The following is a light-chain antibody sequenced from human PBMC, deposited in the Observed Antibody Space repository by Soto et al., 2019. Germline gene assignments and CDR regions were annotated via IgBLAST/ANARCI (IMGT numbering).Light chain of an antibody. V-gene: IGKV3-15*01. CDR3: QQYDNWPLT. CDR1: QSVSSN. J-gene: IGKJ4*01. Sequence: EIVVTQSPATLSVSPGERATLSCRASQSVSSNLAWYQQKPGQAPRLLIYGASTRATGLPARFSGSGSGTEFTLTISSLQSEEFAVYYCQQYDNWPLTVGGGTKVESK. CDR2: GAS.